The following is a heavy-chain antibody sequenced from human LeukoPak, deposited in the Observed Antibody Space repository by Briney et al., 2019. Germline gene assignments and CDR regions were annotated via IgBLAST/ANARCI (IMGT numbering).Heavy chain of an antibody. CDR2: IYYSGST. J-gene: IGHJ4*02. CDR1: GGSISSSSYY. D-gene: IGHD2-15*01. CDR3: ARDRDQDVVVDY. V-gene: IGHV4-39*07. Sequence: SETLSLTCTVSGGSISSSSYYWGWIRQPPGKGLEWIGSIYYSGSTYYNPSLKSRVTISVDTSKNQFSLKLSSVTAADTAVYYCARDRDQDVVVDYWGQGTLVTVSS.